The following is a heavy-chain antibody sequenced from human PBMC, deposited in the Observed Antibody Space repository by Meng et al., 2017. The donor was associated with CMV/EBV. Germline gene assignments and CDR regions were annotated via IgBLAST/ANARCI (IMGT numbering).Heavy chain of an antibody. Sequence: GSLRLSCTVSGGSVSSGSYYWSWIRQPPGMGLEWIGYIYYSGSTNYNPSLKSRVTISVDTSKNQFSLKLSSVTAADTAVYYCARGPLPSITIFGVVTPKYYFDYWGQGTLVTVSS. V-gene: IGHV4-61*01. CDR2: IYYSGST. J-gene: IGHJ4*02. CDR3: ARGPLPSITIFGVVTPKYYFDY. D-gene: IGHD3-3*01. CDR1: GGSVSSGSYY.